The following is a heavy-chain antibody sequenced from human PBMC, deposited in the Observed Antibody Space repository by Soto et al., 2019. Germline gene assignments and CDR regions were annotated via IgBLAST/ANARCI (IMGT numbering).Heavy chain of an antibody. D-gene: IGHD1-26*01. J-gene: IGHJ4*02. CDR3: AHRPIVGAAI. CDR1: GGSISNSNW. CDR2: IFHSGST. Sequence: QVQLQESGPGLVKPSGTLSPTCAVFGGSISNSNWWTWVRQPPGKGLDWIGEIFHSGSTNYNSSLMGRVTISVDKANNQFFLKLSSVTAADTAVYYCAHRPIVGAAIWGQGTLVTVSS. V-gene: IGHV4-4*02.